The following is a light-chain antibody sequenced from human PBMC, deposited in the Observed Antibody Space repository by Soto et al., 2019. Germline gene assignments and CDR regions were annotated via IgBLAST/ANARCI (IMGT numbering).Light chain of an antibody. CDR1: SSDVGAFGL. CDR2: DVS. Sequence: QSALTQPRSVSGSPGQSVAISCTGTSSDVGAFGLVSWYQQHPGKAPKLLIYDVSERPSGVPDRFSGSMSGKTASLTISGLQADDEADYYCCSYAATFLILGGGTKLTVL. V-gene: IGLV2-11*01. CDR3: CSYAATFLI. J-gene: IGLJ2*01.